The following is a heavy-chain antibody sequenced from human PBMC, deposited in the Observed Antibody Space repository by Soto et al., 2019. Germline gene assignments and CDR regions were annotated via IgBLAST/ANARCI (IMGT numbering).Heavy chain of an antibody. V-gene: IGHV4-39*01. CDR2: FYYSGST. Sequence: SETLSLTCTVSGGSIASNNYYWGCIRQPPGKGLEWIGSFYYSGSTYYNPSLKSRVTISGDTSKNQFSLKLNSVTAADTAVYFCARQSRSYDSSGYTGPIDYWGQGTLVTVSS. CDR3: ARQSRSYDSSGYTGPIDY. D-gene: IGHD3-22*01. CDR1: GGSIASNNYY. J-gene: IGHJ4*02.